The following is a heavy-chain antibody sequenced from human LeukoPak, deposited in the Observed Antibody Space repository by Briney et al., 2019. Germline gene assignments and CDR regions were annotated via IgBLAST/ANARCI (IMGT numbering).Heavy chain of an antibody. J-gene: IGHJ5*02. Sequence: PSETLSLTCTVSGGSISSDNFYWSWIRQPAGKGLEWIGRIDTSGNTNYKPSLKSRVTMSVDTSKNQFSLKLNSVTAADTAVYYCASLWFGATLYNWFDPWGQGTLVTVSS. D-gene: IGHD3-10*01. CDR2: IDTSGNT. V-gene: IGHV4-61*02. CDR1: GGSISSDNFY. CDR3: ASLWFGATLYNWFDP.